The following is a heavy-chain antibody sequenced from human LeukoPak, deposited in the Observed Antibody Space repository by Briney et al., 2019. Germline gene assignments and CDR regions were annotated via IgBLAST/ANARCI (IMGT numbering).Heavy chain of an antibody. CDR3: AKGRVGTNGVLEH. CDR2: IGVSGGST. CDR1: VLTFSAYA. Sequence: PGGSLRLSCAASVLTFSAYALSWVRHVPGVGLEWVSPIGVSGGSTNYAVCVRGRFTISRDNSKNTLYLQVNSLRADDTAVYYCAKGRVGTNGVLEHWGQGTLVTVSS. D-gene: IGHD1-26*01. V-gene: IGHV3-23*01. J-gene: IGHJ1*01.